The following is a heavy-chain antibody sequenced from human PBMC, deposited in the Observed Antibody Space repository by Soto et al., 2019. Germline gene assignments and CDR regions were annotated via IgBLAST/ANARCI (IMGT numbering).Heavy chain of an antibody. CDR2: INHSGST. V-gene: IGHV4-34*01. Sequence: PSETLSLTCAVYGGSFSGYYWSWIRQPPGKGLERIGEINHSGSTNYNPSLKSRVTISVDTSKNQFSLKLSSVTAADTAVYYCARSGGYXSSTSCYMGYYYYGMDVWGQGTTVTVSS. J-gene: IGHJ6*02. CDR1: GGSFSGYY. D-gene: IGHD2-2*02. CDR3: ARSGGYXSSTSCYMGYYYYGMDV.